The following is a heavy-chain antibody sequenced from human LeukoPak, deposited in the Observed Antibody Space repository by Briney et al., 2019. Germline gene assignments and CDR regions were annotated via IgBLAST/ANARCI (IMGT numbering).Heavy chain of an antibody. CDR2: ISSSGSTI. CDR1: GFTFSSYE. CDR3: ARVSPPGYSSSLGY. Sequence: GGSLGLSCAASGFTFSSYEMNWIRQAPGKGLEWVSYISSSGSTIYYADSVKGRFTISRDNAKNSLYLQMNSLRAEDTAVYYCARVSPPGYSSSLGYWGQGTLVTVSS. J-gene: IGHJ4*02. V-gene: IGHV3-48*03. D-gene: IGHD6-13*01.